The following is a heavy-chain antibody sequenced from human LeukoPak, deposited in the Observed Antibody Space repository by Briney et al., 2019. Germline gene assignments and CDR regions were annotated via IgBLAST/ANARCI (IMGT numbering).Heavy chain of an antibody. Sequence: PGGSLRLSCAASGFTFSSYEMNRVRQAPGKGLEWVSYISSSGSTIYYADSVKGRFTISRDNAKNSLYLQMNSLRAEDTAVYYCARDCYEYGEYYFDYWGQGTLVTVSS. CDR2: ISSSGSTI. V-gene: IGHV3-48*03. CDR1: GFTFSSYE. CDR3: ARDCYEYGEYYFDY. D-gene: IGHD3-10*01. J-gene: IGHJ4*02.